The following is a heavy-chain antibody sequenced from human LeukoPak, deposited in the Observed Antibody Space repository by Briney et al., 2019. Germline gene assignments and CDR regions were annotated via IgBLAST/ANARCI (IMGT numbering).Heavy chain of an antibody. V-gene: IGHV4-39*01. CDR3: ARHLSGTAMAHYFDF. Sequence: MPSETLSLTCSVSGDSISSARNYWGWIRQSPGKGLEWLASVYSSGSTHSNPSLTSRVSISIDMSKNQFSLKLYSVTASDAAIYYCARHLSGTAMAHYFDFWGQGTLVTVSS. D-gene: IGHD5-18*01. CDR2: VYSSGST. J-gene: IGHJ4*02. CDR1: GDSISSARNY.